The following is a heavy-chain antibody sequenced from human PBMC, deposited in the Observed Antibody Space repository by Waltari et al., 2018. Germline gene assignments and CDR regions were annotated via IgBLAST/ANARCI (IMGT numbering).Heavy chain of an antibody. CDR2: INPNSGGT. CDR3: AREVAGSYYLSHDY. CDR1: GYTFTGSY. D-gene: IGHD1-26*01. J-gene: IGHJ4*02. V-gene: IGHV1-2*06. Sequence: QVQLVQSGAAVTKPGSSVKVSCQASGYTFTGSYMHWVRQAPGQGLEWMGRINPNSGGTNYAQKFQGRVTMTRDTSISTAYMELSRLRSDDTAVYYCAREVAGSYYLSHDYWGQGTLVTVSS.